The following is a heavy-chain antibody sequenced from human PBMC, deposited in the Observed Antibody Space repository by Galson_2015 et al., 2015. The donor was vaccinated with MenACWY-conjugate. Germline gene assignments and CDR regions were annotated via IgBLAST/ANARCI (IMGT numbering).Heavy chain of an antibody. CDR3: AKGGFYFSSDMDP. J-gene: IGHJ6*02. Sequence: SLRLSCAASGFTFRNYAMSWVRQAPGKGLEWVSAISVRGDDTFYADSVKGRFTVSRDNSKNTLYLQMNTLRSEDTALYYCAKGGFYFSSDMDPWGQGTTVTVSS. CDR2: ISVRGDDT. V-gene: IGHV3-23*01. CDR1: GFTFRNYA.